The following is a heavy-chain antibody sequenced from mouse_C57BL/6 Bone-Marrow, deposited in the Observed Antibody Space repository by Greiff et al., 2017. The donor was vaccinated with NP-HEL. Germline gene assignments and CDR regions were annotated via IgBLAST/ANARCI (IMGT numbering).Heavy chain of an antibody. CDR1: GFNIKNTY. D-gene: IGHD1-1*01. V-gene: IGHV14-3*01. CDR2: IDPANGNT. CDR3: ARFYYYGRYFDY. J-gene: IGHJ2*01. Sequence: VQLKQSVAELVRPGASVKLSCTASGFNIKNTYMHWVKQRPEQGLEWIGRIDPANGNTKYAPKFKGKATITADTYSNTAYLQLSSLTSEDTAIYYCARFYYYGRYFDYWGQGTTLTVSS.